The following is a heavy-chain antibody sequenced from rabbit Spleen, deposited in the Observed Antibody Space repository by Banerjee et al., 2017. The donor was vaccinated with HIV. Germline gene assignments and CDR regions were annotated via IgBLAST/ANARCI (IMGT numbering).Heavy chain of an antibody. D-gene: IGHD1-1*01. Sequence: QSLEESGGDLVKPGGSLTLTCTASGFSFSSSYYMCWVRQVLGKGLEWIACIYAGSSYTYYASWAKGRFTISKTSSTTVTLQMTSLTAADTATYFCARGEYIHYYKLWGPGTLVTVS. CDR2: IYAGSSYT. CDR1: GFSFSSSYY. J-gene: IGHJ4*01. V-gene: IGHV1S40*01. CDR3: ARGEYIHYYKL.